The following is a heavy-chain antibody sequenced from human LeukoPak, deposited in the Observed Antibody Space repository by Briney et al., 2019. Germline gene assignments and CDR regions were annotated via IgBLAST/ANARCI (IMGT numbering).Heavy chain of an antibody. J-gene: IGHJ4*02. V-gene: IGHV3-33*06. CDR3: AKGGIAAPFDY. Sequence: GGSLRLSCAASGFTFSNYVMHWVRQAPGKGLGWVAVIWYDGSIKHNADSVKGRFTISRDNSKNTLYVQMNSLRVEDTAVYYCAKGGIAAPFDYWGQGTPVTVSS. D-gene: IGHD6-13*01. CDR1: GFTFSNYV. CDR2: IWYDGSIK.